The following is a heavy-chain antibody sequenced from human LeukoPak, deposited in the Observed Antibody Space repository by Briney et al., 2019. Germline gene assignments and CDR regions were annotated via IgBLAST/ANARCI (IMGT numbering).Heavy chain of an antibody. J-gene: IGHJ4*02. V-gene: IGHV3-23*01. CDR3: AKGGDIVVVVAATRSKEEGAVDY. CDR2: INGSGGST. CDR1: GFTFSSYA. Sequence: QSGGSLRLSCAASGFTFSSYAMSWVRQAPGKGLEWVSAINGSGGSTYYADSVKGRFTISRDNSKNTLYLQMNSLRAEDTAVYYCAKGGDIVVVVAATRSKEEGAVDYWGQGTLVTVSS. D-gene: IGHD2-15*01.